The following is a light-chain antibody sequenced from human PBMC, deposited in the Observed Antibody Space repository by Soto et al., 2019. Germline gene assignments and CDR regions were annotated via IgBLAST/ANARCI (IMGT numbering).Light chain of an antibody. CDR2: DAS. V-gene: IGKV3-11*01. Sequence: EIVLTQSPATLYLSPGERATLSCRASQSVSSYLAWYQQKPGQAPRLLIYDASNRATGIPARFSGSGSRTDFTLTISSLEPEDFAVYYCQQRSNWPPTFGQGTKVDIK. CDR3: QQRSNWPPT. CDR1: QSVSSY. J-gene: IGKJ1*01.